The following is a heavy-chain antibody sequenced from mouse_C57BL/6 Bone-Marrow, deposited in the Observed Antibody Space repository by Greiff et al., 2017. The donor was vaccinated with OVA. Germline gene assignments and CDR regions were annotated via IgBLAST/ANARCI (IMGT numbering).Heavy chain of an antibody. D-gene: IGHD2-12*01. V-gene: IGHV1-64*01. CDR2: IHPNSGST. CDR3: ARRGYNYVCYFDY. CDR1: GYTFTSYW. Sequence: QVQLQQPGAELVKPGASVKLSCKASGYTFTSYWMHWVKQRPGQGLEWIGMIHPNSGSTNYNEKFKSKATLTVDKSSSTAYMQLSSLTSEDSAVYYCARRGYNYVCYFDYWGQGTTLTVSS. J-gene: IGHJ2*01.